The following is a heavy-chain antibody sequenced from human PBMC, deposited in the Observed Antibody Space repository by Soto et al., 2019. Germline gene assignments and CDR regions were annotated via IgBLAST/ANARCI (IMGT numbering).Heavy chain of an antibody. D-gene: IGHD3-16*01. V-gene: IGHV1-18*01. CDR3: ARGGYDYYGLDV. J-gene: IGHJ6*02. CDR2: ISAFNGQT. CDR1: GYTFTSYG. Sequence: QGQLVQAGDEVKKPGASVKVSCRDSGYTFTSYGVSWVRQAPGQGLEWMGWISAFNGQTNYIQKVQGRVTLTTEASTSTAYMELRSLRSDDTAVYYCARGGYDYYGLDVWGQGTTVTVSS.